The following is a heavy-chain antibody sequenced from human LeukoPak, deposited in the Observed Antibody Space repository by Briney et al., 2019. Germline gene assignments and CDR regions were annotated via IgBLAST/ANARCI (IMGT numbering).Heavy chain of an antibody. CDR2: ISSSSSYI. CDR3: ARDKFIVGALDAFDI. V-gene: IGHV3-21*01. J-gene: IGHJ3*02. D-gene: IGHD1-26*01. CDR1: GFTFSSYS. Sequence: PGGSLRLSCAASGFTFSSYSMNWVRQAPGKGLELVSSISSSSSYIYYADSVKGRFTISRDNAKNSLYLQMNSLRAEDTAVYYCARDKFIVGALDAFDIWGQGTMVTVSS.